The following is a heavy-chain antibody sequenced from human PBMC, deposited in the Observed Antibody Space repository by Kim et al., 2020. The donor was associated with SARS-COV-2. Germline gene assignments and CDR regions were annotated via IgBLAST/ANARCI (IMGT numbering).Heavy chain of an antibody. CDR2: ISAYNGNT. J-gene: IGHJ4*02. CDR3: ARDPSRSSSWYGGSGGQNSFDY. V-gene: IGHV1-18*01. D-gene: IGHD6-13*01. Sequence: ASVKVSCKASGYTFTSYGISWVRQAPGQGLEWMGWISAYNGNTNYAQKLQGRVTMTTDTSTSTAYMELRSLRSDDTAVYYCARDPSRSSSWYGGSGGQNSFDYWGQGTLVTVSS. CDR1: GYTFTSYG.